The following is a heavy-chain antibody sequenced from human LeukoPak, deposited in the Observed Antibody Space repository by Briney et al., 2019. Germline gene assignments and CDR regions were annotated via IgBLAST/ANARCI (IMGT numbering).Heavy chain of an antibody. CDR3: ARPSVGLLAEFDY. J-gene: IGHJ4*02. D-gene: IGHD3/OR15-3a*01. Sequence: GGSLRLSCAASGFTFSSYWMSWVRQAPGKGLEWVANIKQDGSEKYYVDSVKGRFTISRDNAKNSLYLQMNSLRAEDTAVYYCARPSVGLLAEFDYWGQGTLVTVSS. V-gene: IGHV3-7*01. CDR1: GFTFSSYW. CDR2: IKQDGSEK.